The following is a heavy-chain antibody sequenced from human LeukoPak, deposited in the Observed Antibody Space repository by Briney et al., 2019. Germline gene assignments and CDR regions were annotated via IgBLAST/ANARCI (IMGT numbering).Heavy chain of an antibody. CDR3: ARGPPASYYDILTGYGAGFDP. CDR1: GGSISSYY. Sequence: PSETLSLTCTVSGGSISSYYWSWIRQPPGKGLEWIGYIYYSGSTNYNPSPKSRVTISVDTSKNQFSLKLSSVTAADTAVYYCARGPPASYYDILTGYGAGFDPWGQGTLVTVSS. V-gene: IGHV4-59*01. CDR2: IYYSGST. D-gene: IGHD3-9*01. J-gene: IGHJ5*02.